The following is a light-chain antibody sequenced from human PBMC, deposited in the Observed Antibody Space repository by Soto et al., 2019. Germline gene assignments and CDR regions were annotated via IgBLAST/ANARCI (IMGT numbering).Light chain of an antibody. V-gene: IGLV2-14*01. Sequence: QSALTQPASVSGSPGQSITISCTGTNSDVGGYNYVSWYQQHPGKAPKLMIYDVSNRPSGVSNRFSGSKSRNTASLTISGLQAEDEADYYCSSYTSSSTLFGGGTKLTVL. CDR2: DVS. CDR3: SSYTSSSTL. CDR1: NSDVGGYNY. J-gene: IGLJ3*02.